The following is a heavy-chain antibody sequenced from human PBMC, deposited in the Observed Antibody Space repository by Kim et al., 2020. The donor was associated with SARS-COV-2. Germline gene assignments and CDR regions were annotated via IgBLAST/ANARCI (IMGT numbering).Heavy chain of an antibody. CDR3: AKDAHCSGGSCYLMAGGMDV. CDR2: IYSGGSST. D-gene: IGHD2-15*01. CDR1: GFTFSSYA. V-gene: IGHV3-23*03. J-gene: IGHJ6*02. Sequence: GGSLRLSCAASGFTFSSYAMSWVRQAPGKGLEWVSVIYSGGSSTYYADSVKGRFTISRDNSKNTLYLQMNSLRAEDTAVYYCAKDAHCSGGSCYLMAGGMDVWGQGTTVTVSS.